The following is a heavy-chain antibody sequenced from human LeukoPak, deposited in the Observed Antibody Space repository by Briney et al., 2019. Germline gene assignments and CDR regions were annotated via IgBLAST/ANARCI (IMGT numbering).Heavy chain of an antibody. CDR3: ARRYQLDWFDP. D-gene: IGHD2-2*01. Sequence: KTSETLSLTCAVYGGSFSGYYWSWIRQPPGKGLEWIGEINHSGSTNYNPSLKSRVTISVDTSKNQFSLKLSSVTAADTAVYYCARRYQLDWFDPWGQGTLVTVSS. J-gene: IGHJ5*02. V-gene: IGHV4-34*01. CDR1: GGSFSGYY. CDR2: INHSGST.